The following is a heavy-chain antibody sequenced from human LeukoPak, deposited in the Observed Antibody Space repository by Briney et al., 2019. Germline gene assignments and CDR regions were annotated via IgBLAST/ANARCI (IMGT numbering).Heavy chain of an antibody. Sequence: ASVKVSCKASGYTITSYDFNWVRQATGQRPEWMGWMSPNSGDTGYAQKFQDRVTMTRNASISTAYMELSSLRSDDTAVYYCARGPPNWGYDYWGPGTLVTVSS. CDR1: GYTITSYD. D-gene: IGHD7-27*01. CDR2: MSPNSGDT. J-gene: IGHJ4*02. CDR3: ARGPPNWGYDY. V-gene: IGHV1-8*01.